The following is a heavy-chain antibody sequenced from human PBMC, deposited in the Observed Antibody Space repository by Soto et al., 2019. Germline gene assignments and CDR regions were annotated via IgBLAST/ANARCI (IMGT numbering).Heavy chain of an antibody. CDR3: ARVAYYDFWSGPYYMDV. Sequence: QVQLQESGPGLVKPSETLSLTCTVSGGSISSYYWSWIRQPPGKGLGWIGYIYYSGSTNYNPSLKSRVTISVDTSKNQFSLKLSSVTAADTAVYYCARVAYYDFWSGPYYMDVWGKGTTVTVSS. D-gene: IGHD3-3*01. CDR1: GGSISSYY. V-gene: IGHV4-59*01. CDR2: IYYSGST. J-gene: IGHJ6*03.